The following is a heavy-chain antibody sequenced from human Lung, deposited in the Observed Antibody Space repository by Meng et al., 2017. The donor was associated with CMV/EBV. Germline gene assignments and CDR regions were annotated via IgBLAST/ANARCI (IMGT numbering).Heavy chain of an antibody. CDR2: INANSGGT. CDR3: ARGSYYYDSSGPFDP. D-gene: IGHD3-22*01. V-gene: IGHV1-2*02. J-gene: IGHJ5*02. Sequence: ASVKVSXKAFAYTFTGYYLHWVRQAPGQGLEWMGWINANSGGTNYAQKFQGRVTMTRDTAIGTAYMSLSRLRSDDTAVYYCARGSYYYDSSGPFDPWGQGNXVXVSS. CDR1: AYTFTGYY.